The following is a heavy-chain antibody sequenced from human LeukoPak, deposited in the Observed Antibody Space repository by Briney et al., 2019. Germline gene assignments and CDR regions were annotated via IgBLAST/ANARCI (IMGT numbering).Heavy chain of an antibody. CDR2: IKQDGSEK. V-gene: IGHV3-7*03. J-gene: IGHJ5*02. Sequence: GGSLSLSCAASGFTFSSYWMSWVRPAPGKGLEWVATIKQDGSEKYYVDSVKGRFTISRDNSKNTLYLQMNSLRAEDTAVYYCAKDHIVVVPAANNWFDPWGQGTLVTVSS. CDR3: AKDHIVVVPAANNWFDP. D-gene: IGHD2-2*01. CDR1: GFTFSSYW.